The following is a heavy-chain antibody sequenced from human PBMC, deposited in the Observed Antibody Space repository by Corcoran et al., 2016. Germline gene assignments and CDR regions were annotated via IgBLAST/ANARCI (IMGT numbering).Heavy chain of an antibody. Sequence: QVQLQQWGAGLLKPSETLSLTCAVYGGSFSGYYWSWIRQPPGKGLEWIGEINHSGSTNYNPSLKSRVTISVDTSKNQFSLKLSSVTAADTAVYYCARGRGYSYGSNAYCYGMDVWGQGTTVTVSS. D-gene: IGHD5-18*01. J-gene: IGHJ6*02. CDR3: ARGRGYSYGSNAYCYGMDV. CDR2: INHSGST. CDR1: GGSFSGYY. V-gene: IGHV4-34*01.